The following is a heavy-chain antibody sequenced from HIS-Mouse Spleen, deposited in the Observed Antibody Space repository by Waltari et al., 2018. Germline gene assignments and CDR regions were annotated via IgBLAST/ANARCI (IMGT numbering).Heavy chain of an antibody. CDR1: GFTFSSYS. J-gene: IGHJ4*02. CDR3: ARGASGSYYLVSVSDY. CDR2: ISSSSSTI. V-gene: IGHV3-48*01. D-gene: IGHD1-26*01. Sequence: EVQLVESGGGLVQPGGSLRLSCAASGFTFSSYSMNWVRQAPGKGLGWGSYISSSSSTIYYADSVKGRFTISRDNAKNSLYLQMNSLRAEDTAVYYCARGASGSYYLVSVSDYWGQGTLVTVSS.